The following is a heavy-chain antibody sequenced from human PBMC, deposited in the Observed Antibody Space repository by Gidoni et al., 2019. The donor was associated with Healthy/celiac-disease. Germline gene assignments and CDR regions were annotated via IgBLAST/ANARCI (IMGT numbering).Heavy chain of an antibody. CDR1: VFPFSSYA. CDR3: AKDHPGDWYFDL. Sequence: EVQLLESGGGLVQPGGSLRLSCAASVFPFSSYAMSWVRQAPGKGLEWVSAISGRGGSTYYADSVKGRFTISRDNSKNTLYLQMNSLRAEDTAVYYCAKDHPGDWYFDLWGRGTLVTVSS. CDR2: ISGRGGST. D-gene: IGHD7-27*01. J-gene: IGHJ2*01. V-gene: IGHV3-23*01.